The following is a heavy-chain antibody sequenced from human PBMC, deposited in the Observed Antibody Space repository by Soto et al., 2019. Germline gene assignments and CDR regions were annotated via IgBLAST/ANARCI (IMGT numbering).Heavy chain of an antibody. CDR3: TRDRWRGYDMDV. V-gene: IGHV3-48*02. J-gene: IGHJ6*02. Sequence: EVQLVESGGVLMQPGGSLRLSCAVSGFTLSTYSMNWVRQAPGKGLEWLSYISYDSKTIFYADSMKGRLTISRDNAKNSLYLQMNSLRDEDTAIYYCTRDRWRGYDMDVWGQGTTVTVSS. CDR2: ISYDSKTI. CDR1: GFTLSTYS.